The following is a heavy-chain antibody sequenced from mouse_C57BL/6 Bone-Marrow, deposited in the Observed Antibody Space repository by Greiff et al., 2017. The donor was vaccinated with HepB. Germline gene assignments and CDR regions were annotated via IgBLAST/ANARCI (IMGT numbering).Heavy chain of an antibody. V-gene: IGHV1-64*01. CDR2: IHPNSGST. CDR1: GYTFTSYW. J-gene: IGHJ2*01. Sequence: VQLQQPGAELVKPGASVKLSCKASGYTFTSYWMHWVKQRPGQGLEWIGMIHPNSGSTNYNEKFKSRATLTVDKSSSTPYMQLSSLTSEDSAVYYCARYGTTVVDYWGQGTTLTVSS. D-gene: IGHD1-1*01. CDR3: ARYGTTVVDY.